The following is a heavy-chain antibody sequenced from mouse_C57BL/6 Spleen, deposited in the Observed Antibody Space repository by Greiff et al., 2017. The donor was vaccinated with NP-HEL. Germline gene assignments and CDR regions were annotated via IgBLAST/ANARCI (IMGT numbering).Heavy chain of an antibody. Sequence: EVQLQQSGPELVKPGASVKISCKASGYTFTDYYMNWVKQSHGKSLEWIGDINPNNGGTSYNQKFKGKATLTVDKSSSTAYMELRSLTSEDSAVYYCASGNWDGYWGQGTTLTVSS. CDR3: ASGNWDGY. D-gene: IGHD4-1*01. CDR2: INPNNGGT. V-gene: IGHV1-26*01. J-gene: IGHJ2*01. CDR1: GYTFTDYY.